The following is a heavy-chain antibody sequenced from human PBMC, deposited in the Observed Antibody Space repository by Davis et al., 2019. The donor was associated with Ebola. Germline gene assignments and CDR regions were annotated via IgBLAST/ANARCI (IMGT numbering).Heavy chain of an antibody. J-gene: IGHJ2*01. Sequence: PGGSLRLSCAASGFTFSDYYMSWIRQAPGKGLEWVSYITSSGRTIYYADSVKGRFTISRDNAKNSLYLQMNSLRAEDTAVYYCAKEGRDGYNYGWYFDLWGRGTLVTVSS. CDR3: AKEGRDGYNYGWYFDL. D-gene: IGHD5-24*01. CDR2: ITSSGRTI. V-gene: IGHV3-11*01. CDR1: GFTFSDYY.